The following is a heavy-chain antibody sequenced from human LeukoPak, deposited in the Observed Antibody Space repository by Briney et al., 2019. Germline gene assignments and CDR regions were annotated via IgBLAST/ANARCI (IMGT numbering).Heavy chain of an antibody. D-gene: IGHD4-17*01. V-gene: IGHV3-11*01. Sequence: GGSLRLSCAASGFTFSDYYMSWIRQAPGKGLEWVSYISSSGSTTYYADSVKGRFTISRDNAKNSLYLQMNSLRAEATAVYYCASYSGDYGLTFDYWGQGTLVTVSS. CDR1: GFTFSDYY. CDR3: ASYSGDYGLTFDY. J-gene: IGHJ4*02. CDR2: ISSSGSTT.